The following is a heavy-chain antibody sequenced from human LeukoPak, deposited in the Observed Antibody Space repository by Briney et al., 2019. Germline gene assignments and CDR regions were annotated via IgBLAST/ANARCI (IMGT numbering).Heavy chain of an antibody. J-gene: IGHJ4*02. Sequence: PGGSLRLPCAASGFSFSNFGMAWVRQAPGKGLGWVSATTGTSDRTYYADSVKGRFTISRDNSKNTLYLQMNSLRAEDTAVYYCASMRGYFEYWVQGTLVSVSS. CDR3: ASMRGYFEY. V-gene: IGHV3-23*01. CDR1: GFSFSNFG. CDR2: TTGTSDRT.